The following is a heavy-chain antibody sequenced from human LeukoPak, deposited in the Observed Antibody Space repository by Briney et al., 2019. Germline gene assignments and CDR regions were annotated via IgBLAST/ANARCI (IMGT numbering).Heavy chain of an antibody. D-gene: IGHD6-13*01. CDR3: ARDSAGNDY. Sequence: AGSLRLSCAASGFTFSTYWMSWVRQAPGKGLEWVANIKQDGSEKYYVDSVKGRFTISRDNAKNSLYLQMNSLRAEDTAMYYCARDSAGNDYWGQRTLVTVSS. CDR2: IKQDGSEK. V-gene: IGHV3-7*01. J-gene: IGHJ4*02. CDR1: GFTFSTYW.